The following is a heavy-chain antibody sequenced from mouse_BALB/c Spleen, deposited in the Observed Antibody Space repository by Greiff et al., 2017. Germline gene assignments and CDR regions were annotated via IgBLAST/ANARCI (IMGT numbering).Heavy chain of an antibody. D-gene: IGHD1-2*01. Sequence: EVKLVESGPGLVKPSQSLSLTCTVTGYSITSDYAWNWIRQFPGNKLEWMGYISYSGSTSYNPSLKSRISITRDTSKNQFFLQLNSVTTEDTATYYCARGVITTAREGPDWYFDVWGAGTTVTVSS. CDR1: GYSITSDYA. CDR2: ISYSGST. J-gene: IGHJ1*01. V-gene: IGHV3-2*02. CDR3: ARGVITTAREGPDWYFDV.